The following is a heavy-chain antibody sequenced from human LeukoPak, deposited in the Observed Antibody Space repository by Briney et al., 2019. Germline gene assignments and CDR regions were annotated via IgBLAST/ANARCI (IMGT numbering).Heavy chain of an antibody. CDR1: GFTFSSYW. Sequence: GGSLRLSCAASGFTFSSYWMNWVRQAPGKGLEWVSSISSSSSYIYYADSVKGRFTISRDNAKNSLYLQMNSLRAEDTAVYYCARLSLKVLEWSPTKGKETHYFDYWGQGTLVTVSS. CDR2: ISSSSSYI. CDR3: ARLSLKVLEWSPTKGKETHYFDY. J-gene: IGHJ4*02. D-gene: IGHD3-3*01. V-gene: IGHV3-21*04.